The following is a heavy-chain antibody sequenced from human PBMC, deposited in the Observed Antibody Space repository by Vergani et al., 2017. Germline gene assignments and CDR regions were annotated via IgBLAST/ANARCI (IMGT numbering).Heavy chain of an antibody. CDR3: ARQSAMIISQGHFDY. Sequence: QLQLHASGPGLVRPAETLSLTCTVSQNSISSRSHYWGWLRQSPGRGLEWIGSVDQSGNTFYNPSFKSRVTISVDTSNDQFSLRLASMAAADTAMYFCARQSAMIISQGHFDYWGQGVLVTVSS. CDR2: VDQSGNT. J-gene: IGHJ4*02. CDR1: QNSISSRSHY. D-gene: IGHD5-18*01. V-gene: IGHV4-39*01.